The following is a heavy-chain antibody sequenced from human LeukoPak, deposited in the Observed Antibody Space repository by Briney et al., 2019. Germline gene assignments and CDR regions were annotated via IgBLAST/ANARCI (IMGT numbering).Heavy chain of an antibody. CDR3: ARSAYSSSWYSFDY. V-gene: IGHV4-34*01. CDR2: INHSGST. J-gene: IGHJ4*02. CDR1: GGSFRGYY. Sequence: SETLSLTCAVYGGSFRGYYWSWIRQPPGKGLEWIGEINHSGSTNYNPSLKSRVTISVDTSKNQFSLKLSSVTAADTAVYYCARSAYSSSWYSFDYWGQGTLVTVSS. D-gene: IGHD6-13*01.